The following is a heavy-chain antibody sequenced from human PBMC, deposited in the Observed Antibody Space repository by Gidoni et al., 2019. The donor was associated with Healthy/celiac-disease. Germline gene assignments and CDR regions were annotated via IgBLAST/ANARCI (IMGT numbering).Heavy chain of an antibody. Sequence: QVQLVQSGAEVKKPGASVKVPCKASGYTFTSYAMHWVRQAPGQRLEWMGWIHAGNGNTKYSQKFQGRVTITRDTSASTAYMELSSLRSEDTAVYYCAREGYGSGSSFDYWGQGTLVTVSS. D-gene: IGHD3-10*01. J-gene: IGHJ4*02. CDR3: AREGYGSGSSFDY. CDR1: GYTFTSYA. V-gene: IGHV1-3*01. CDR2: IHAGNGNT.